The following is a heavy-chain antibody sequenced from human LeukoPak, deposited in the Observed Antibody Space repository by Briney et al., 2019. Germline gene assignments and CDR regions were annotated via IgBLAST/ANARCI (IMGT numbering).Heavy chain of an antibody. D-gene: IGHD4-11*01. CDR3: ARHDYSNYPVFNY. V-gene: IGHV4-4*07. CDR1: GGSISSYF. Sequence: SETLSLTCTVSGGSISSYFWSWIRQPAGQGLEWIGRIHSTGSTDSYPSLKSRVTMSVDTSKNQFSLKLSSVTAADTAVYYCARHDYSNYPVFNYWGQGTLVTVSS. CDR2: IHSTGST. J-gene: IGHJ4*02.